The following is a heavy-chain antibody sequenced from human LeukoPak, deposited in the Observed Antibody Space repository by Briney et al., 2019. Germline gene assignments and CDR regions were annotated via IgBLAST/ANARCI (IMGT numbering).Heavy chain of an antibody. D-gene: IGHD3-22*01. V-gene: IGHV5-51*01. CDR2: IYPGDPDT. CDR3: ARLPAAYDSSGYYFSYFDY. CDR1: GYSFTSYW. Sequence: GESLKISCKGSGYSFTSYWIGWVRQMPGKGLEWMGIIYPGDPDTRYSPSFQGQVTISADKSISTAYLQWSSLKASDTAMYYCARLPAAYDSSGYYFSYFDYWGQGTLVTVSS. J-gene: IGHJ4*02.